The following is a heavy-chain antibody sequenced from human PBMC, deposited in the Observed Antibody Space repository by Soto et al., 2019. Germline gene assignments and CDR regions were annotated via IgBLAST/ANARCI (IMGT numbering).Heavy chain of an antibody. V-gene: IGHV6-1*01. CDR3: ARVAGSYSSGWYVGYFDY. D-gene: IGHD6-19*01. CDR1: GDSVSSNSAA. Sequence: SQTLSLTCAISGDSVSSNSAAWNWIRQSPSRGLEWLGRTYYRSKWYNDYAVSVKSRITINPDTSKNQFSLQLNSVTPEDTAVYYCARVAGSYSSGWYVGYFDYCGQGTLVTVPS. J-gene: IGHJ4*02. CDR2: TYYRSKWYN.